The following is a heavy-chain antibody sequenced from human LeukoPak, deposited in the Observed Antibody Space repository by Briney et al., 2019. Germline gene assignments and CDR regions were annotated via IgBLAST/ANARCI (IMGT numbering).Heavy chain of an antibody. J-gene: IGHJ6*03. CDR2: IYYSGST. CDR3: ARAHYYGSGTYGYYYYMDV. CDR1: GGSISSYY. D-gene: IGHD3-10*01. V-gene: IGHV4-59*12. Sequence: SETLSLTCTVSGGSISSYYWSWIRQPPGKGLEWIGYIYYSGSTNYNPSLKSRVTMSVDTSKNQFSLKLSSVTAADTAVYYCARAHYYGSGTYGYYYYMDVWGKGTTVTVSS.